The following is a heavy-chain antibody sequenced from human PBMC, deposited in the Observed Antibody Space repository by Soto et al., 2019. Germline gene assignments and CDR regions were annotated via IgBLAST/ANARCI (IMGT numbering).Heavy chain of an antibody. CDR1: GGSISSGGYY. J-gene: IGHJ4*02. Sequence: QVQLQESGPGLVKSSQTLSLTCTVSGGSISSGGYYWSWIRQHPGKGLEWIGYIYYSGSTYYNPSLYSRVTLSVDTSKNQFSLKLSSVTAADTAVYYGARSNWELQFDYWGQGTLVTVSS. D-gene: IGHD7-27*01. CDR2: IYYSGST. CDR3: ARSNWELQFDY. V-gene: IGHV4-31*03.